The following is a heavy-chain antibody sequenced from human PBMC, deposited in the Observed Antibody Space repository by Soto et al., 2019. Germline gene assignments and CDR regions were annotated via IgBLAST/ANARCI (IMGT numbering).Heavy chain of an antibody. D-gene: IGHD6-19*01. J-gene: IGHJ4*02. CDR3: ARDRLARGIPVAGRIDY. CDR2: ISSTGDIM. V-gene: IGHV3-21*01. Sequence: GGSLRLSCSASGFTFSNYDMVWVRQAPGKGLEWVSSISSTGDIMYYADSVKGRFTISRDDADNTLYLQMNSLRVEDTAVYYCARDRLARGIPVAGRIDYWGQGALVTVSS. CDR1: GFTFSNYD.